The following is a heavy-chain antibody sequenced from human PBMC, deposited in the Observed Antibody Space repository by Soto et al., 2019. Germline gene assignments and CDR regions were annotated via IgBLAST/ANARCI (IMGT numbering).Heavy chain of an antibody. D-gene: IGHD1-26*01. Sequence: GGSLRLSCAASGFTFSSFAMHWVRQAPGKGLEWISSISGSGFKKYYADSVKGRFTISRDNSKSTVYLELNNLSAEDTAVYHCAKNQGVELVPLATVDWFDPWGQGSVVTVSS. CDR2: ISGSGFKK. V-gene: IGHV3-23*01. J-gene: IGHJ5*02. CDR1: GFTFSSFA. CDR3: AKNQGVELVPLATVDWFDP.